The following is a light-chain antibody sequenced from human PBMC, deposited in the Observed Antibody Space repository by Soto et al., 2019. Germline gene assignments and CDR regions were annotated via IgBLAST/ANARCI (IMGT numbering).Light chain of an antibody. Sequence: DIQMTQSPSSVSASVGDRVTITCRASQDISNWLAWYQQRPGKAPNLLIYAASKLQSGVPSRFSGSGSGTDFTLTIGSLQPEDFATYYCQQSQSFPYTFGQGTKLEIK. CDR3: QQSQSFPYT. J-gene: IGKJ2*01. V-gene: IGKV1-12*01. CDR1: QDISNW. CDR2: AAS.